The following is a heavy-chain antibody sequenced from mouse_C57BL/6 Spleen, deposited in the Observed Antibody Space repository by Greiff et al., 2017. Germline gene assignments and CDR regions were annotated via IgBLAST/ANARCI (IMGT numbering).Heavy chain of an antibody. J-gene: IGHJ2*01. V-gene: IGHV5-15*01. CDR3: ARRAGSSLYYFDY. Sequence: EVHLVESGGGLVQPGGSLKLSCAASGFTFSDYGMAWVRQAPRKGPEWVAFISNLAYSIYYADTVTGRFTISRENAKNSLYLEMSSLRSEDTAMYYCARRAGSSLYYFDYWGQGTTRTVSS. CDR1: GFTFSDYG. D-gene: IGHD1-1*01. CDR2: ISNLAYSI.